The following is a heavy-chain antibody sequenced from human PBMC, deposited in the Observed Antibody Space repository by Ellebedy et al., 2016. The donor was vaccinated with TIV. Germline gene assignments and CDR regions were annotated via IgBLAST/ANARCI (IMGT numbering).Heavy chain of an antibody. V-gene: IGHV3-66*01. J-gene: IGHJ4*02. D-gene: IGHD3-10*01. CDR3: ASAHSFNYFDGY. Sequence: PGGSLRLSCAASGFSVSSNYMSWVRQAPGKGLEWVSVIYGGGGTYYSDSVKGRFTISKYNSKNILYLQMNSLRAEDTALYYCASAHSFNYFDGYWGQGTLVTVSS. CDR2: IYGGGGT. CDR1: GFSVSSNY.